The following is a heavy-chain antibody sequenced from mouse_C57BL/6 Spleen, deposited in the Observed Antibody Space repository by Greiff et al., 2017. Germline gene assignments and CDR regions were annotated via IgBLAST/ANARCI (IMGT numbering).Heavy chain of an antibody. D-gene: IGHD1-1*01. CDR1: GFTFSDYG. V-gene: IGHV5-17*01. J-gene: IGHJ2*01. Sequence: DVKLVESGGGLVKPGGSLKLSCAASGFTFSDYGMHWVRQAPEKGLEWVAYISSGSSTIYYADTVKGRFTISRDNAKNTLFLQMTSLRSEDTAMYYCARPGGSSYGGVYWGQGTTLTVSS. CDR2: ISSGSSTI. CDR3: ARPGGSSYGGVY.